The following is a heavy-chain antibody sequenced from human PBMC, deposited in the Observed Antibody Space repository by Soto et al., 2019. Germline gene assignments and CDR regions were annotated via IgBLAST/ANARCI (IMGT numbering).Heavy chain of an antibody. CDR1: GFTFSDYY. CDR2: ISSSSSYT. J-gene: IGHJ6*02. Sequence: QVQLVESGGGLVKPGGSLRLSCAASGFTFSDYYMSWIRQAPGKGLEWVSYISSSSSYTNYADSVKGRFTISRDNAKNSRYLQRNSLRAEDTAVYYCASLGYSSSWYTSYGMDVWGQGTTVTVSS. V-gene: IGHV3-11*06. D-gene: IGHD6-13*01. CDR3: ASLGYSSSWYTSYGMDV.